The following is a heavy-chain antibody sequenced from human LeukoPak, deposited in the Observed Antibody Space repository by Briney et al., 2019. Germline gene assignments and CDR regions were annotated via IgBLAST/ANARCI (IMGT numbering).Heavy chain of an antibody. CDR3: AKIMVRGEVDY. D-gene: IGHD3-10*01. CDR1: GFTFSSYA. J-gene: IGHJ4*02. CDR2: ISDSGGST. Sequence: GGSLRLSCAASGFTFSSYAMTWVRQAPGKGLEWVSSISDSGGSTYYADSVKGRFAISRDNSKNTLYLQMNSLRAEDTAVYYCAKIMVRGEVDYWGQGTLVTVSS. V-gene: IGHV3-23*01.